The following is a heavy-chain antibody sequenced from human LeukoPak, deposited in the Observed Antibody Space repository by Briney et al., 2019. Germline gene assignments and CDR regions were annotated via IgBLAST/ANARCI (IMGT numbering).Heavy chain of an antibody. V-gene: IGHV4-38-2*02. Sequence: PSETLSLTCTVSGGSISSGYYWGWIRQPPGKGLEWIGSIYHSGSTYYNPSLKSRVTISVDTSKNQFSLKLSSVTAADTAVYYCARDEYPFYYYGSGSYSNPFDYWGQGTLVTVSS. CDR2: IYHSGST. J-gene: IGHJ4*02. D-gene: IGHD3-10*01. CDR1: GGSISSGYY. CDR3: ARDEYPFYYYGSGSYSNPFDY.